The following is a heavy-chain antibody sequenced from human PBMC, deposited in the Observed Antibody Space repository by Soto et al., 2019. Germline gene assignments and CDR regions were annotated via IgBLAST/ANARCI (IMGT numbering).Heavy chain of an antibody. D-gene: IGHD6-6*01. V-gene: IGHV3-30-3*01. J-gene: IGHJ4*02. Sequence: QVQLVESGGGVVQPGRSLRLSCAASGFTFSSYAMHWVRQAQGKGLEWVAVISYDGTNKYYADSVKGRFTISRDNSKDTLYLQMNSLRAEDTAVYYCARDEQLALDYWGQGTLVSVSS. CDR1: GFTFSSYA. CDR2: ISYDGTNK. CDR3: ARDEQLALDY.